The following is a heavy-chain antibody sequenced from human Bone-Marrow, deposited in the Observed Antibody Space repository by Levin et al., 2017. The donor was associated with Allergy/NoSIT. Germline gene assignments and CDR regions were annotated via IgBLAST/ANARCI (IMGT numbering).Heavy chain of an antibody. CDR1: GFTFDSYA. D-gene: IGHD2/OR15-2a*01. J-gene: IGHJ4*02. V-gene: IGHV3-23*01. Sequence: GGSLRLSCSASGFTFDSYAMTWVRQAPGEGLEWVSTISAGGADPYYADSVKGRFTISRDNSKNTLYLQMNSLRVEDTALYYCAKDKSQRDPYFVESWGQGTLVTVSS. CDR3: AKDKSQRDPYFVES. CDR2: ISAGGADP.